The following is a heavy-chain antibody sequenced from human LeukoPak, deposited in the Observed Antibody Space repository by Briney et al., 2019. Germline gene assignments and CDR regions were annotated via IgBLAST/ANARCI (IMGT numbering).Heavy chain of an antibody. D-gene: IGHD2-15*01. CDR1: GYSFTSCW. Sequence: GESLKISCKGSGYSFTSCWIGWVRQMPGKGLEWMGIIYPGDSDTRYRPSFEGQVTISADKSISTAYLQWSSLKASDTAMYYCARQAPSVVVAATGDFDYWGQGTLVAVSS. CDR2: IYPGDSDT. V-gene: IGHV5-51*01. CDR3: ARQAPSVVVAATGDFDY. J-gene: IGHJ4*02.